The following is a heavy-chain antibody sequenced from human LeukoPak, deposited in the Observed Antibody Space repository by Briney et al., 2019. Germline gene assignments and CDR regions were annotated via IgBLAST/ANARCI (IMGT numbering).Heavy chain of an antibody. Sequence: GGSLRLSCAASGFMFNSYWMSWVRQAPGKGLEWVANIKQDGSEKYYVDSVKGRFTISRDNAKNSLYLQMNSLRAEDTAVYYCARSSTPYSSGWYFDYWGQGTLVTVSS. CDR2: IKQDGSEK. CDR1: GFMFNSYW. V-gene: IGHV3-7*01. J-gene: IGHJ4*02. CDR3: ARSSTPYSSGWYFDY. D-gene: IGHD6-19*01.